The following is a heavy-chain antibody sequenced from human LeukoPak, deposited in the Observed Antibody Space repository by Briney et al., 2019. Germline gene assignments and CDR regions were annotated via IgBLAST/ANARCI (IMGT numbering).Heavy chain of an antibody. CDR1: GYTLTELS. J-gene: IGHJ4*02. Sequence: ASVKVSRKVSGYTLTELSMHWVRQAPGKGLEWMGGFDPEDGETIYAQKFQGRVTMTEDTSTDTAYMELGSLRSEDTAVYYCATGNWRRWFGEPPFDYWGQGTLVTVSS. V-gene: IGHV1-24*01. D-gene: IGHD3-10*01. CDR2: FDPEDGET. CDR3: ATGNWRRWFGEPPFDY.